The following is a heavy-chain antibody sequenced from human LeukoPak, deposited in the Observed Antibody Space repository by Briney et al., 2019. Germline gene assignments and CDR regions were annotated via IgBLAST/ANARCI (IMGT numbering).Heavy chain of an antibody. CDR3: ARSHYDILTGCYPHWFDP. V-gene: IGHV3-30*04. Sequence: LRLSCAASGFTFSSYAMHWVRQAPGKGLEWVAVISYDGSNKYYADSVKGRFTISRDNSKNTLYLQMNSPRAEDTAVYYCARSHYDILTGCYPHWFDPWGQGTLVTVSS. CDR2: ISYDGSNK. CDR1: GFTFSSYA. J-gene: IGHJ5*02. D-gene: IGHD3-9*01.